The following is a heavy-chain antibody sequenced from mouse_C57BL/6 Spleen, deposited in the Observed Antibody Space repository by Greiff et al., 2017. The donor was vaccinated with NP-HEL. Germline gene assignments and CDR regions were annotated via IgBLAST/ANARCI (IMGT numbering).Heavy chain of an antibody. CDR3: ARGRDYDEVYYAMDY. CDR1: GYTFTSYW. Sequence: VQLQQSGAELAKPGASVKLSCKASGYTFTSYWMHWVKQRPGQGLEWIGYINPSSGYTKYNHKLKDKATLTADKSSSTSYMQLSSLTYEDSAVYYCARGRDYDEVYYAMDYWGQGTSVTVSS. CDR2: INPSSGYT. D-gene: IGHD2-4*01. V-gene: IGHV1-7*01. J-gene: IGHJ4*01.